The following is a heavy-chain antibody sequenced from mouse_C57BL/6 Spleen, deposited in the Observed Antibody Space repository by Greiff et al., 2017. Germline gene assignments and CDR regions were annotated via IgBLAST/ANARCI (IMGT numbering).Heavy chain of an antibody. CDR2: INPNNGGT. CDR1: GYTFTDYY. J-gene: IGHJ4*01. V-gene: IGHV1-26*01. D-gene: IGHD2-5*01. Sequence: VQLQQSGPELVKPGASVKTSCKASGYTFTDYYMNWVKQSHGKSLEWIGDINPNNGGTSYNQKFKGKATLTVDKSSSTAYMELRSLTSEDSAVYYCARIGYSNYGMDYWGQGTSVTVSS. CDR3: ARIGYSNYGMDY.